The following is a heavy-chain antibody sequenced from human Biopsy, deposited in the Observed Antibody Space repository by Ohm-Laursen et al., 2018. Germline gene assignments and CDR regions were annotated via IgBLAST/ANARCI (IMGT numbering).Heavy chain of an antibody. Sequence: ASVKVSCKSSGGAFTTYAISWVRQAPGEGLEWMGGIIAVSGLVNYAPKFQGRVSITADKSTTTAYMELSNLKSEDTAVYYCATPFQYYDSWGGYPPFDHWGQGTLVTVS. CDR1: GGAFTTYA. V-gene: IGHV1-69*10. CDR2: IIAVSGLV. J-gene: IGHJ4*02. CDR3: ATPFQYYDSWGGYPPFDH. D-gene: IGHD3-3*01.